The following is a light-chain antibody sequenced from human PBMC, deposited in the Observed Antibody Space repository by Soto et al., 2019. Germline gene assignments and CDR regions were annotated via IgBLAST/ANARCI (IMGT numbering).Light chain of an antibody. CDR1: QSVTKS. CDR3: QQSSGIPRT. Sequence: DIPMTQSPSSLSASVGDRVTITCRTSQSVTKSLTWYQQKPGKAPQLLIYGVSSLQSGVPSRFSGSGSGTDFTLTISSLQFEDFATYYCQQSSGIPRTFGQGTKVEIK. V-gene: IGKV1-39*01. CDR2: GVS. J-gene: IGKJ1*01.